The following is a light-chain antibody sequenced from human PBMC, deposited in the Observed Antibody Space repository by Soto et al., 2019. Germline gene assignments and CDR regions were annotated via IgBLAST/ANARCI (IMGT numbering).Light chain of an antibody. J-gene: IGKJ1*01. V-gene: IGKV1-6*01. CDR3: LQDYNYPWT. Sequence: AIQMTQSPSSLSASVGDRVTITCRVSQGIRNGLDWYQQKPGKAPKVLIYAASSLQSGVPSRFSGSGSGTDFTLTINSLQPEDFATYYCLQDYNYPWTFGQGTKVEIK. CDR1: QGIRNG. CDR2: AAS.